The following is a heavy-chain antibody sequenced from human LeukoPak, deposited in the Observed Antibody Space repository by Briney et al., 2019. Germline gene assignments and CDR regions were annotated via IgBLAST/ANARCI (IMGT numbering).Heavy chain of an antibody. CDR3: ARLSSSSYYYYGMDV. CDR2: IYYSGST. Sequence: SETLSLTCAVNGGSFSDYYWSWIRQPPGKGLEWIGYIYYSGSTNHNPSLKSRVTISVDTSKNQFSLKLSPATAADTAVYYCARLSSSSYYYYGMDVWGQGTTVTVSS. CDR1: GGSFSDYY. J-gene: IGHJ6*02. V-gene: IGHV4-59*08. D-gene: IGHD6-13*01.